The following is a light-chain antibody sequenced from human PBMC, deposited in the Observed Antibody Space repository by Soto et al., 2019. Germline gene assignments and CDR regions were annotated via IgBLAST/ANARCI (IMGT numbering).Light chain of an antibody. Sequence: QSVLTQPASVSGSPGQSITISCTGSSSDIGAFNYVAWYQQHPGKAPKLIIHGVTNRPSGVSSRFSGSKSDYTASLTISGLQAEDEADYYCSSYTSSSTWVFGGGTKLTVL. J-gene: IGLJ3*02. CDR2: GVT. V-gene: IGLV2-14*01. CDR1: SSDIGAFNY. CDR3: SSYTSSSTWV.